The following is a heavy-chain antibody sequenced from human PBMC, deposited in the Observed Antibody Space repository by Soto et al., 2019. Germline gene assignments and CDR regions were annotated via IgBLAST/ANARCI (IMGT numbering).Heavy chain of an antibody. J-gene: IGHJ4*02. D-gene: IGHD2-15*01. Sequence: PVGSLRLSCAASGFTFSSYGMHWVRQAPGKGLEWVAVISYDGSNKYYADSVKGRFTISRDNSKNTLYLQMNSLRAEDTAVYYCAKGRPRVVVAAYFDYWGQGTLVTVSS. CDR2: ISYDGSNK. CDR3: AKGRPRVVVAAYFDY. V-gene: IGHV3-30*18. CDR1: GFTFSSYG.